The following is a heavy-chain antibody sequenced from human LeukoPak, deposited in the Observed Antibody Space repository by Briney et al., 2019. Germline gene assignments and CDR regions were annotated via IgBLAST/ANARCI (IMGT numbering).Heavy chain of an antibody. D-gene: IGHD3-10*01. Sequence: SETVSLTCAVYSLSCSGYNWRWMRQPPGKGLEWIGEINTRESTNYNPSLESRVTISVDTFNNEFSQKLSLVTAANTSEYYCASRLRGVIIWENNWFDPWGQGTLVTVSS. V-gene: IGHV4-34*01. CDR1: SLSCSGYN. CDR2: INTREST. J-gene: IGHJ5*02. CDR3: ASRLRGVIIWENNWFDP.